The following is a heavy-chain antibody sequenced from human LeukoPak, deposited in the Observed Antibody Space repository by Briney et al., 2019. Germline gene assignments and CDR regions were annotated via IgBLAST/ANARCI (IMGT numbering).Heavy chain of an antibody. CDR3: AKDQGAPVCSSTSCYRPTYYFDY. V-gene: IGHV3-23*01. CDR1: GFTFSNYA. Sequence: GGSLRLSCAASGFTFSNYAMSWVRQAPGKGLEWVSAISGSGSSTYYADSVKGRFTISRDNSKNTLYLQMNSLRAEDTAVYYCAKDQGAPVCSSTSCYRPTYYFDYWGQGTLVTVSS. CDR2: ISGSGSST. D-gene: IGHD2-2*01. J-gene: IGHJ4*02.